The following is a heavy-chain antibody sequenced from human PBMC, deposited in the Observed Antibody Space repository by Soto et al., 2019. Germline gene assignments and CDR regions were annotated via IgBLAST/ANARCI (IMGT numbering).Heavy chain of an antibody. CDR2: ISGSGGST. CDR1: GFTFSSYA. V-gene: IGHV3-23*01. D-gene: IGHD5-12*01. Sequence: GGSLRLSCAASGFTFSSYAMSWVRQAPGKGLEWVSAISGSGGSTYYADSVKGRFTISRDNSKNTLYLQVNSLRAEDTAVYYCAKDVLVATTAFDYWGQGTLVTVSS. CDR3: AKDVLVATTAFDY. J-gene: IGHJ4*02.